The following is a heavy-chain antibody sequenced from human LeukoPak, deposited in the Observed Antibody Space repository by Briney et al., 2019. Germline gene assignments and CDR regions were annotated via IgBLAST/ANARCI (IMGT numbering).Heavy chain of an antibody. J-gene: IGHJ4*02. V-gene: IGHV4-38-2*02. CDR1: GYSISSGYY. Sequence: SETLSLTCTVSGYSISSGYYWGWIRQPPGKGLECIGTMYHSGSTFYNPSLKSRVTISVDTSKNQFSLKLTSMTAADTAVYYCARGSTRVYYFDYWGQGTLVTVSS. CDR2: MYHSGST. CDR3: ARGSTRVYYFDY. D-gene: IGHD2-2*01.